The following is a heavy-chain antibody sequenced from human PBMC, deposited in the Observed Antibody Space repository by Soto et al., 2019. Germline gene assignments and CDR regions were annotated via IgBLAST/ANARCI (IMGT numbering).Heavy chain of an antibody. CDR2: ISSSGSTI. D-gene: IGHD2-21*02. Sequence: GGSLILSCAASGFTFSSYEMNWVRQAPGKGLEWVSYISSSGSTIYYADSVKGRFTISRDNAKNSLYLQMNSLRAEDTAVYYCARDCGGDCYPEGFDYWGQGTLVTVSS. CDR1: GFTFSSYE. CDR3: ARDCGGDCYPEGFDY. V-gene: IGHV3-48*03. J-gene: IGHJ4*02.